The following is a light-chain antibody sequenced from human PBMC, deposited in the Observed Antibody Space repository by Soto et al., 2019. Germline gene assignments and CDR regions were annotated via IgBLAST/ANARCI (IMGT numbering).Light chain of an antibody. Sequence: QSALTQPASVSGSPGQSITISCTGTSSDVGGYNFVSWYQQHPGKVPRLIMYEVSNRPSGVSNRFSGSKSGNTASLTISGLQAEDEADYYCSSYTSTSTREVFGGGTKLTVL. CDR2: EVS. J-gene: IGLJ2*01. CDR1: SSDVGGYNF. V-gene: IGLV2-14*01. CDR3: SSYTSTSTREV.